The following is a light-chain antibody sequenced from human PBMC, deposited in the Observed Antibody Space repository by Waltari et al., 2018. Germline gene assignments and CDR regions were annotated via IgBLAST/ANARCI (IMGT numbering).Light chain of an antibody. V-gene: IGKV6-21*01. CDR1: EHFLSS. CDR3: YPSRVLPIP. J-gene: IGKJ5*01. CDR2: YAS. Sequence: EIVLSKSPDCQSVTRVEKVTITCFATEHFLSSLHWYQQNPNQSPDVIITYASQSLSGVPQRFSGSGSGRVLNLNLNGLEAEDVATYYCYPSRVLPIPFGQGTPLEI.